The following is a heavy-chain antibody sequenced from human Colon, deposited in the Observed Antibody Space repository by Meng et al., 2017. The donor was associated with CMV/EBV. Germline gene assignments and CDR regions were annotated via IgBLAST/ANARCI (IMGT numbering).Heavy chain of an antibody. V-gene: IGHV3-66*03. J-gene: IGHJ3*01. CDR1: GFTVSSNY. CDR3: AREWGSSNAFDV. Sequence: GESLKISCAASGFTVSSNYISWVRQAPGKGLEWVSVIYRTGGTYYADSVKGRFTISRDNSKNTVYFQMNSLRPEDTAVYYCAREWGSSNAFDVWGQGTMVTVSS. D-gene: IGHD7-27*01. CDR2: IYRTGGT.